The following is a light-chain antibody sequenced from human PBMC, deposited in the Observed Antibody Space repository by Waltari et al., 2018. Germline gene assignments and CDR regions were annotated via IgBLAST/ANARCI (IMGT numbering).Light chain of an antibody. CDR3: QQYYSSPFT. V-gene: IGKV4-1*01. Sequence: DIVMTQSPDSLAVSLGERATINCKSSQNVLSTSNHKNYLSWYQQKPGQPPRLLIYWASTRESGVPDRFSGSGSGTDFTLTIRSLQAEDVAVYYCQQYYSSPFTFGPGTKVDIK. J-gene: IGKJ3*01. CDR2: WAS. CDR1: QNVLSTSNHKNY.